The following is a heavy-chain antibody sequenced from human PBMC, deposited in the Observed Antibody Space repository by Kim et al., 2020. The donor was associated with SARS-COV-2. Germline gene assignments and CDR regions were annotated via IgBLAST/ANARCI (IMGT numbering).Heavy chain of an antibody. CDR2: IYYSGST. D-gene: IGHD5-12*01. CDR3: ARVGVEMATISEYYFDY. V-gene: IGHV4-31*03. Sequence: SETLSLTCTVSGGSISSGGYYWSWIRQHPGKGLEWIGYIYYSGSTYYNPSLKSRVTISVDTSKNQFSLKLSSVTAADTAVYYCARVGVEMATISEYYFDYWGQGTLVTVSS. J-gene: IGHJ4*02. CDR1: GGSISSGGYY.